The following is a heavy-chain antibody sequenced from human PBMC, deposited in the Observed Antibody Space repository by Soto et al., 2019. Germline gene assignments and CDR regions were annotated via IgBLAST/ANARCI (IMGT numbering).Heavy chain of an antibody. CDR3: ARERPWEKSRYIVATIFGFKPLYGMDV. V-gene: IGHV1-2*02. CDR1: GYILTDYY. D-gene: IGHD5-12*01. CDR2: INPNSGGT. Sequence: GASVKVSCKASGYILTDYYMHCVRQAPGQGLGWMGRINPNSGGTNYAQKFQGRVTMTRNTSISTAYMELSSLRSEDTAVHYCARERPWEKSRYIVATIFGFKPLYGMDVWGQGTTVTVSS. J-gene: IGHJ6*02.